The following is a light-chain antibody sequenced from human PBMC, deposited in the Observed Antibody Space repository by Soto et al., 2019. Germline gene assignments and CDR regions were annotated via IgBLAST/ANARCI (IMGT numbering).Light chain of an antibody. CDR3: QHRSSWPLT. CDR2: AAS. J-gene: IGKJ4*01. Sequence: EIMLTQSPATLSLSPGERTTLSCRASQSVRSYLAWYQQKPGQAPRLLIYAASTRATGIPARFSGSGSGTDFTLTISSLEPEDFAVYFCQHRSSWPLTFGGGTKVDIK. CDR1: QSVRSY. V-gene: IGKV3-11*01.